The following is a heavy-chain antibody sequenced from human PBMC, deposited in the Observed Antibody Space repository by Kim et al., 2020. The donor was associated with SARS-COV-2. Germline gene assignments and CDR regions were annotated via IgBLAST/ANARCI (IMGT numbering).Heavy chain of an antibody. CDR2: IKWNGGSA. J-gene: IGHJ4*02. Sequence: GGSLRLSCAASGFTFDNYGMSWVRQAPGKGLEWVSGIKWNGGSAGYADSVKGRFTISRDNAKSSLYLQMDSLRVEDTAFYHCLRGYYYGPFDSWCQGTLV. V-gene: IGHV3-20*01. D-gene: IGHD3-22*01. CDR3: LRGYYYGPFDS. CDR1: GFTFDNYG.